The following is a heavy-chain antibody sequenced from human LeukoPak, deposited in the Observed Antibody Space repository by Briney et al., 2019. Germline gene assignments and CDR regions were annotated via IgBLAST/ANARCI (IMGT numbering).Heavy chain of an antibody. CDR2: ISSNGGST. Sequence: GGSLRFSCAASGFTFSSYAMHWVRQAPGKGLEYVSAISSNGGSTYYANSVKGRFTISRDNSKNTLYLQMGSLRAEDMAVYYCARVGAARPYYYYYYMDVWGKGTTVTVSS. J-gene: IGHJ6*03. D-gene: IGHD6-6*01. CDR3: ARVGAARPYYYYYYMDV. CDR1: GFTFSSYA. V-gene: IGHV3-64*01.